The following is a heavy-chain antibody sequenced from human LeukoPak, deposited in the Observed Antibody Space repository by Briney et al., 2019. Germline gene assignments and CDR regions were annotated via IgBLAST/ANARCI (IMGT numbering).Heavy chain of an antibody. CDR1: GFTFDNYG. CDR3: SRDFQGY. V-gene: IGHV3-30*02. CDR2: VRSDGGIK. J-gene: IGHJ4*02. Sequence: GGSLRLSCAASGFTFDNYGMHWVRQAPGKGLEWVAFVRSDGGIKYYADSVKGRFTISRDNAKNPLHLEMNSLRAEDTAVYYCSRDFQGYWGQGTLVTVYS.